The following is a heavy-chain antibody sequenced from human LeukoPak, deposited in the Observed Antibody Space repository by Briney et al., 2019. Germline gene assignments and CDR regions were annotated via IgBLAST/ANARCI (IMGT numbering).Heavy chain of an antibody. CDR1: GGSISGGGYY. V-gene: IGHV4-39*01. J-gene: IGHJ4*02. CDR2: LYSNGNT. CDR3: WRAADH. Sequence: SETLSLTCSFYGGSISGGGYYWGWVRQPPGKGLEWIASLYSNGNTFYNPSLKSRVTISEESSKSQFSLKLRTVTAAVTAVYFCWRAADHWGQGILVTVSS.